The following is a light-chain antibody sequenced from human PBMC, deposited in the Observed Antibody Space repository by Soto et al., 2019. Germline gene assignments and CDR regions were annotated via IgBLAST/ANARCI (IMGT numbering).Light chain of an antibody. Sequence: DIQMTQSPSSLSASVGDRVTITCRASQSITTYLNWYQQKPGKAPKLLIYSASSLQTGVPSTFSGRGSGTDFTLTISSLQPGDFATYYCQQANSFPWTFGQGTKVEIK. CDR1: QSITTY. CDR2: SAS. J-gene: IGKJ1*01. CDR3: QQANSFPWT. V-gene: IGKV1-39*01.